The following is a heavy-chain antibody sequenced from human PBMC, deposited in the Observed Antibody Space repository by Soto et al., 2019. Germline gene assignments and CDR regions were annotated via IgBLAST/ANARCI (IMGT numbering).Heavy chain of an antibody. CDR3: AKDKGEWIKWGGLYYGMDV. CDR2: ISGSGGST. CDR1: GFTFSSYA. J-gene: IGHJ6*02. V-gene: IGHV3-23*01. Sequence: EVQLLESGGGLVQPGGSLRLSCAASGFTFSSYAMSWVRQAPGKGLEWVSAISGSGGSTYYADSVKGRFTISRDNSKNTLYLQMNSLRAEDTAVYYCAKDKGEWIKWGGLYYGMDVWGQGTTVTVSS. D-gene: IGHD5-12*01.